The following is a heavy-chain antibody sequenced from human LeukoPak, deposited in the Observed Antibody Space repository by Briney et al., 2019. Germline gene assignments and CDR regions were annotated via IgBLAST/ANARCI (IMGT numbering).Heavy chain of an antibody. V-gene: IGHV3-7*05. CDR1: GFTFSSFW. Sequence: GGSLRLSCAASGFTFSSFWMSWVRQAPGKGLEWVANIKQDGSEKYYVDSVKGRFTISRDNAKNSLYLQMNSLRAEDTAVYYCAREAGVLMVYAPIHYYYYGMDVWGQGTTVTVSS. CDR3: AREAGVLMVYAPIHYYYYGMDV. J-gene: IGHJ6*02. D-gene: IGHD2-8*01. CDR2: IKQDGSEK.